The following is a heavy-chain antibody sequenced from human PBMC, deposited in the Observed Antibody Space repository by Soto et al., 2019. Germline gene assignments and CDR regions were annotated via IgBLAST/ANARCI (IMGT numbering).Heavy chain of an antibody. V-gene: IGHV3-7*01. Sequence: EVQVVESGGGLVQPGGSLRLSCVASGFTSSSYWMTWVRQAPGKGLEWVANIKQDGSEKYYVDSVKGRFTISRDNAKNSLYLQMNSLRAEDTAVYYCARVDRAGMDVWGQGTTVTVSS. CDR1: GFTSSSYW. CDR2: IKQDGSEK. CDR3: ARVDRAGMDV. J-gene: IGHJ6*02.